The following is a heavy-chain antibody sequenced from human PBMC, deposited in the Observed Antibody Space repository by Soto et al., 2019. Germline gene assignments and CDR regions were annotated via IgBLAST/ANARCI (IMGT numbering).Heavy chain of an antibody. CDR1: GGTFSSYA. D-gene: IGHD5-18*01. Sequence: QVQLVQSGAEVKKPGSSVKVSCKASGGTFSSYAIRWVRQAPGQGLEWMGGIIPIFGTANYAQKFQGRVTITADESTSTAYMQLTSLRSEDTAVYYCAFLGHTAMDPFDYWGQGTLVTVSS. V-gene: IGHV1-69*01. J-gene: IGHJ4*02. CDR3: AFLGHTAMDPFDY. CDR2: IIPIFGTA.